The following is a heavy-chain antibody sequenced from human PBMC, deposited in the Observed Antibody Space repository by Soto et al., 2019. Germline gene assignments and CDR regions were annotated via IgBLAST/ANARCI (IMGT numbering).Heavy chain of an antibody. CDR1: GGSFSGSY. D-gene: IGHD6-19*01. V-gene: IGHV4-34*01. J-gene: IGHJ3*02. CDR2: INQSGST. CDR3: ARVVGSSGWYYGSFDI. Sequence: QVQLQQWGAGLLKPSETLSLTCAVYGGSFSGSYWNWIRQPPGKGLEWIGEINQSGSTNYNPSLKSRVTISVDTSKNQFSRKRSSVTAADSAVYYCARVVGSSGWYYGSFDILGPGTMVTVSS.